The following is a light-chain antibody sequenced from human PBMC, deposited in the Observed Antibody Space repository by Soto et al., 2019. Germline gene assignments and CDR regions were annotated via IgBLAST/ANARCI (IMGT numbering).Light chain of an antibody. J-gene: IGKJ2*01. CDR3: QQYNSYSPYT. Sequence: DIQMTQSPSTLSASVGDRVTITCRASQSISSWLAWYQQKPGKAPKLLIYDASSLESGVPSRFSGSGSGTEFTRTISSLQPDDFATSYCQQYNSYSPYTFGQGTKLEIK. CDR1: QSISSW. V-gene: IGKV1-5*01. CDR2: DAS.